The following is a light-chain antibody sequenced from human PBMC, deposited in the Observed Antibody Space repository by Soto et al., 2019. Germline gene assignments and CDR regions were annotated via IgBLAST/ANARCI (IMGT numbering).Light chain of an antibody. V-gene: IGLV2-14*01. CDR1: NSDVGGYNY. J-gene: IGLJ1*01. CDR3: SSYTSSSSPYV. CDR2: QVN. Sequence: QSALTQPASVSGSPGQSITISCTGTNSDVGGYNYVSWFQQHPGKAPKLIIYQVNYRPSGVSDRFSGSKSGNTASLTISGLQAEDGADYYCSSYTSSSSPYVFGTGTKVTVL.